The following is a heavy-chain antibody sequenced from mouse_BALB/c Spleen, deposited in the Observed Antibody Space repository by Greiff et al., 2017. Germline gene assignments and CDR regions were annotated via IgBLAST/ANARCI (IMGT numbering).Heavy chain of an antibody. V-gene: IGHV7-3*02. Sequence: EVQLVESGGGLVQPGGSLRLSCATSGFTFTDYYMSWVRQPPGKALEWLGFIRNKANGYTTEYSASVKGRFTISRDNSQSILYLQMNTLRAEDSATYYCARATTATGYAMDYWGQGTSVTVSS. CDR1: GFTFTDYY. CDR2: IRNKANGYTT. CDR3: ARATTATGYAMDY. J-gene: IGHJ4*01. D-gene: IGHD1-2*01.